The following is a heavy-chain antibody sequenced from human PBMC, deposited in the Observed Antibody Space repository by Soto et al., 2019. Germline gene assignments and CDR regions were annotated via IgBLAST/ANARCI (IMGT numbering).Heavy chain of an antibody. CDR3: AREWLILWDHRNWFDP. CDR1: GGSFSGYY. Sequence: QVQLQQWGAGLLKPSETLSLTCAVYGGSFSGYYWSWIRQPPGKGLEWIGEINHSGSTNYNPSLKSRVTISVGTSKNQFSLKLSSVTAADAAVYYCAREWLILWDHRNWFDPWGQGTLVTVSS. J-gene: IGHJ5*02. CDR2: INHSGST. D-gene: IGHD5-12*01. V-gene: IGHV4-34*01.